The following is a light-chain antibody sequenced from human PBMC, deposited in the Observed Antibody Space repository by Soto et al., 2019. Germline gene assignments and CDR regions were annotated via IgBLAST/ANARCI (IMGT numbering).Light chain of an antibody. CDR1: QGITNW. V-gene: IGKV1-12*01. Sequence: DIQITQAPSSVSASVGDTVTITCRASQGITNWLAWYQQKPGKAPKLLIYAASGLPSGVPSRFSGSGSGTDFTLTISSLQPEDFATYYCQQANSFPLTFGGGTKVDIK. J-gene: IGKJ4*01. CDR2: AAS. CDR3: QQANSFPLT.